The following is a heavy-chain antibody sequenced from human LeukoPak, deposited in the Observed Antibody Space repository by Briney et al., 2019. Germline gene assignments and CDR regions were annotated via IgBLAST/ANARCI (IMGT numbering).Heavy chain of an antibody. CDR2: IYYSGST. D-gene: IGHD1-26*01. J-gene: IGHJ5*02. CDR1: GGSISSYY. CDR3: ARPMRIRRSGLDP. Sequence: SETLSLTCTVSGGSISSYYRSWIRQPPGKGLEWIGYIYYSGSTNYNPSLKSRVTISVDTSKNQFSLKLSSVTAADTAVYYCARPMRIRRSGLDPWGQGTLVTVSS. V-gene: IGHV4-59*12.